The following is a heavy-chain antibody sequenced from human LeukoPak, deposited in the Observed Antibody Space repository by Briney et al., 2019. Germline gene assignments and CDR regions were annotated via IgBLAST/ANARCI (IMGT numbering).Heavy chain of an antibody. CDR2: IYSSGST. V-gene: IGHV4-61*01. CDR3: ARAYYYGSGSYGLDY. CDR1: GYSITSGYY. J-gene: IGHJ4*02. D-gene: IGHD3-10*01. Sequence: SETLSLTCTVSGYSITSGYYWSWIRQPPGKGLEWIGYIYSSGSTNYNPSLKSRLTISVDASKNQFSLKLTSVTATDTAVYYCARAYYYGSGSYGLDYWGQGTLVTVSS.